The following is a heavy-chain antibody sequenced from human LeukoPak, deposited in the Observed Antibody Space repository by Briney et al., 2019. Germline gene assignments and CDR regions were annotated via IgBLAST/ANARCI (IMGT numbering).Heavy chain of an antibody. D-gene: IGHD2-15*01. Sequence: SETLSLTCAVYGGSFSGYYWSWIRQPPGKGLEWIGEINHSGGTNYNPSLKSRVTISVDTSKNQFSLKLSSVTAADTAVYYCARRGVVDYWGQGTLVTVSS. V-gene: IGHV4-34*01. CDR1: GGSFSGYY. J-gene: IGHJ4*02. CDR3: ARRGVVDY. CDR2: INHSGGT.